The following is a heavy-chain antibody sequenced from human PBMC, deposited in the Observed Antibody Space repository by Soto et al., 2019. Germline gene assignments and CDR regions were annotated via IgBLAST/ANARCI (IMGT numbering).Heavy chain of an antibody. Sequence: SLRLSCAASGFTFSSYSMNWVRQAPGKGLEWVSYISSSSSTIYYADSVKGRFTISRDNAKNSLYLQVNSLRDEDTAVYYCARDQKRGYSGYGTLWGQGTLVTVSS. V-gene: IGHV3-48*02. CDR1: GFTFSSYS. CDR2: ISSSSSTI. J-gene: IGHJ4*02. CDR3: ARDQKRGYSGYGTL. D-gene: IGHD5-12*01.